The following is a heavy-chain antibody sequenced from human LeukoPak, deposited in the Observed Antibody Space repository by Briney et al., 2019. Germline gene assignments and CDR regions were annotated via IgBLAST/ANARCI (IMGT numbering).Heavy chain of an antibody. D-gene: IGHD2-8*01. J-gene: IGHJ4*02. V-gene: IGHV4-59*08. CDR1: GGSISSYY. Sequence: PSETLSLTCTVSGGSISSYYWSWIRQPPGKGLEWIAYISDIGSINYNPSLKSRVTISLDTSKNQFSLKLSSVTAADTAVYYCAGHHPRNAVDFWGQGTLVTVSS. CDR2: ISDIGSI. CDR3: AGHHPRNAVDF.